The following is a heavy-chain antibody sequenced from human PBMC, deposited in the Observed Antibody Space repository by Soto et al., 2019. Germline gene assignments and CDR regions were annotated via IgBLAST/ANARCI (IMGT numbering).Heavy chain of an antibody. V-gene: IGHV1-69*13. CDR1: GGTLSTYA. J-gene: IGHJ4*02. CDR2: IIPIFGTA. D-gene: IGHD6-13*01. Sequence: SVKVSCKASGGTLSTYAISWVRQAPGQGLEWMGGIIPIFGTANYAQKFQGRVTITADESTSTAYVELSSLRSGDTAVYYCARGPPSSIAAAGTFDYWGQGTLVTVSS. CDR3: ARGPPSSIAAAGTFDY.